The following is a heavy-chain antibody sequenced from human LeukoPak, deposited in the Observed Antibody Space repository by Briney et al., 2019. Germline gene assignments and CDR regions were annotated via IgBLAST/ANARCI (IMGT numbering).Heavy chain of an antibody. D-gene: IGHD1-14*01. Sequence: SVKVSCKASGGTFSSYAISWVRQAPGQGLEWMGGIIPIFGTANYAQKFQGRVTITADQSTSTAYMELSSLRSEDTAVYNCARSQGGTEGENDAFDIWGQGTMVTVSS. CDR1: GGTFSSYA. V-gene: IGHV1-69*13. CDR2: IIPIFGTA. CDR3: ARSQGGTEGENDAFDI. J-gene: IGHJ3*02.